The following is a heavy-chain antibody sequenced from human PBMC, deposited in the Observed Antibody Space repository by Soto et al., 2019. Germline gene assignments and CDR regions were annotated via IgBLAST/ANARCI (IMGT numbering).Heavy chain of an antibody. J-gene: IGHJ4*02. CDR2: ISGSGGST. V-gene: IGHV3-23*01. Sequence: EVQLLESGGGLVQPGGSLRLSCAASGFTFSSYAMSWVRQAPGKGLEWVSAISGSGGSTYYADSVKGRFTSSRDNAKNPLYLEMNSLRDEDTAVYYCAKDEGHIVVVPGGYWGQGTLVTVSS. CDR1: GFTFSSYA. CDR3: AKDEGHIVVVPGGY. D-gene: IGHD2-2*01.